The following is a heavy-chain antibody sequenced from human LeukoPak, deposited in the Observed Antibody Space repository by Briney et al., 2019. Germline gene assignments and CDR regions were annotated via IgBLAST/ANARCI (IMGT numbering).Heavy chain of an antibody. J-gene: IGHJ4*02. V-gene: IGHV3-21*01. CDR1: GFTFSSYS. D-gene: IGHD4-17*01. Sequence: GGSLRLSCAASGFTFSSYSMNWVRQAPGKGLEWVSSISSSSSYIYYADSVKGRFTISRDNAKNSLYLQMNSLRAEDTAVYYCARSVPPPGYGDYYNYWGQGTLVTVSS. CDR2: ISSSSSYI. CDR3: ARSVPPPGYGDYYNY.